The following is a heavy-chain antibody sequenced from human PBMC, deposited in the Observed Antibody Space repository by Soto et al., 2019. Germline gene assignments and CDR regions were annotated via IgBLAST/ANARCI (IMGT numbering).Heavy chain of an antibody. CDR2: IYYSGST. J-gene: IGHJ4*02. V-gene: IGHV4-59*08. CDR1: GGSISDYY. Sequence: SETLSLTCTVSGGSISDYYWSWIRQPPGKGLEWIGYIYYSGSTNYNPSLKSRVTISVDTSKNQFSLKLSSVTAADTAVYYCARRYGYSFDYWGQGTLVTVSS. CDR3: ARRYGYSFDY. D-gene: IGHD1-20*01.